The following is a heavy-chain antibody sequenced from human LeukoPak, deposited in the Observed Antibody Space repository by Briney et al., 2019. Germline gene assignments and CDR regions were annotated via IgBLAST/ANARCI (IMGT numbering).Heavy chain of an antibody. V-gene: IGHV3-9*01. CDR3: AKVDSSGYYFDY. J-gene: IGHJ4*02. Sequence: GGSLRLSCAASGFTFSSYSMNWVRQAPGKGLEWVSGISWNSGSIGYADSVKGRFTISRDNAKNSLYLQMNSLRAEDTALYYCAKVDSSGYYFDYWGQGTLVTVSS. D-gene: IGHD3-22*01. CDR1: GFTFSSYS. CDR2: ISWNSGSI.